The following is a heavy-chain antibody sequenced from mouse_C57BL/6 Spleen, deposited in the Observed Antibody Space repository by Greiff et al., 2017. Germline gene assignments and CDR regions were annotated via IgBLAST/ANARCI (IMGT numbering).Heavy chain of an antibody. V-gene: IGHV5-17*01. CDR2: ISSGSSNI. Sequence: EVKLVESGGGLVKPGGSLKLSCAASGFTFSDYGMHWVRQAPEKGLEWVAYISSGSSNIYYADTVKGRFTISRDNAKNTLFLQMTSLRSEDTAMYYCARGGDDYAMDYWGQGTSVTVSS. D-gene: IGHD2-13*01. J-gene: IGHJ4*01. CDR1: GFTFSDYG. CDR3: ARGGDDYAMDY.